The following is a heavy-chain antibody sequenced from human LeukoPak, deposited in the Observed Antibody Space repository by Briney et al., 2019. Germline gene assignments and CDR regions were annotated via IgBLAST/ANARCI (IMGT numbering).Heavy chain of an antibody. Sequence: PSETLSLTCTVSGGSISSSSYYWGWIRQPPGKGLEWIGSIYYSGSTYYNPSLKSRVTISVDTSKNQFSLRLSSVTAVDTAVYYCARKPNAVYWFDPWGQGTLVTVSS. J-gene: IGHJ5*02. CDR1: GGSISSSSYY. CDR2: IYYSGST. CDR3: ARKPNAVYWFDP. V-gene: IGHV4-39*07. D-gene: IGHD4/OR15-4a*01.